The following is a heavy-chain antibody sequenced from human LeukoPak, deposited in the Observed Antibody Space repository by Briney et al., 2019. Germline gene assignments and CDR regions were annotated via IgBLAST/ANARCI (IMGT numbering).Heavy chain of an antibody. D-gene: IGHD3-22*01. V-gene: IGHV4-59*01. CDR1: GGSISSYY. CDR3: ARGGDSSGYYYPVFDY. CDR2: IYYSGST. Sequence: SQTLSLTCTVSGGSISSYYWSWIRQPPGKGLEWIGYIYYSGSTNYNPSLKSRVTISVDTSKNQFSLKLSSVTAADTAVYYCARGGDSSGYYYPVFDYWGQGTLVTVSS. J-gene: IGHJ4*02.